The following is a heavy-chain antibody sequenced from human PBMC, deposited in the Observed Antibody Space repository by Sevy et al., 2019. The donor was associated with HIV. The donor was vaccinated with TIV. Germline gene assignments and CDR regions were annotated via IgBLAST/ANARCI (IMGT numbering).Heavy chain of an antibody. Sequence: GGCLRLSCAASGFTFSSYAMSWVRQAPGKGLEWVSAISGSGGSTYYADSVKGRFTISRDNSKNTLYLQMNSLRAEDTAVYYCAKDSTIFGVVSHFDYWGQGTLVTVSS. CDR1: GFTFSSYA. CDR2: ISGSGGST. J-gene: IGHJ4*02. D-gene: IGHD3-3*01. CDR3: AKDSTIFGVVSHFDY. V-gene: IGHV3-23*01.